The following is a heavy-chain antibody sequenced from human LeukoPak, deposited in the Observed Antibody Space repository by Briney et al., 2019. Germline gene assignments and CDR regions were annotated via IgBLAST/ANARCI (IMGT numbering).Heavy chain of an antibody. CDR2: VFSSGTT. D-gene: IGHD2-15*01. CDR1: GYSISSGYY. Sequence: SETLSLTCTVSGYSISSGYYWSWIRQPPGKGLEWIGYVFSSGTTNYNPSLKGRVTLLVDTSKNQFSLELSSVTAADTAVYYCARSGRGAAGTRYISDFWGQGTLVTVS. CDR3: ARSGRGAAGTRYISDF. V-gene: IGHV4-61*01. J-gene: IGHJ4*02.